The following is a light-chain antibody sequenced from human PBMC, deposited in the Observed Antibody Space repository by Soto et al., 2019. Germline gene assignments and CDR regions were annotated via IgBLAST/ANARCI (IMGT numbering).Light chain of an antibody. V-gene: IGLV2-14*01. J-gene: IGLJ1*01. CDR2: NVN. CDR1: SSDVGGYNY. Sequence: QPVLTQPASVSGSPGQSSSISCTGTSSDVGGYNYVSWYQQHPGEVPKLIIFNVNNRPSGVSNRFSGSKSGNTASLTISGLQAEDEADYYCSSFTSSTTYFFGTGTKGHRP. CDR3: SSFTSSTTYF.